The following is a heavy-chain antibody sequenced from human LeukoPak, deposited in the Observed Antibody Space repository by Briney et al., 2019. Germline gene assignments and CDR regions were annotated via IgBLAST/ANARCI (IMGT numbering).Heavy chain of an antibody. CDR2: IKSKTDGGTT. CDR3: TTDRPWGGYFDY. V-gene: IGHV3-15*01. D-gene: IGHD3-16*01. Sequence: GGSLRLSCAASGFTFSNAWMSWVRQAPGKGLEWVGRIKSKTDGGTTDYAAPVKGRFTISRDDSKNTLYLQMNSLKTEDTAVYYCTTDRPWGGYFDYWGQGTLVTVSS. J-gene: IGHJ4*02. CDR1: GFTFSNAW.